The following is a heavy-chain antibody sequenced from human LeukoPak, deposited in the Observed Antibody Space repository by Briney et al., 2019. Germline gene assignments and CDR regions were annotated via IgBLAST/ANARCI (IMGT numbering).Heavy chain of an antibody. Sequence: GGSLRLSCAASGFTFSSYAVSWVRQAPGKGLEWVSAISGSGGSTYYADSVKGRFTISRDNSKNTLYLQMNSLRAEDTAVYYCAKDPSSAAAGGGYFDYWGQGTLVTVSS. CDR1: GFTFSSYA. CDR2: ISGSGGST. D-gene: IGHD6-13*01. J-gene: IGHJ4*02. V-gene: IGHV3-23*01. CDR3: AKDPSSAAAGGGYFDY.